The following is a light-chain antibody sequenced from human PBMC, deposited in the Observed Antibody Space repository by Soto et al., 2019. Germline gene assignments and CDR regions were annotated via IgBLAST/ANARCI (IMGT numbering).Light chain of an antibody. V-gene: IGKV3-11*01. CDR1: QSVRND. J-gene: IGKJ4*01. Sequence: EIVLTQSPATLSLSPGERATLSCRASQSVRNDLVWYHQKPGQAPRVLIYSASNRATGIPARFSGSGSGTDFTLTISSLEPEDFEVYYCQKRTNWPPSFGGGTKVEMK. CDR3: QKRTNWPPS. CDR2: SAS.